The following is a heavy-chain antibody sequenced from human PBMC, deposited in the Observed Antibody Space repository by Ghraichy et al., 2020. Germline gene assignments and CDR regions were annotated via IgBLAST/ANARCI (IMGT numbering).Heavy chain of an antibody. CDR1: GGSISSYY. CDR3: ARVGPATNYYYYGMDV. CDR2: IYYSGST. Sequence: TLSLTCTVSGGSISSYYWSWIRQPPGKGLEWIGYIYYSGSTNYNPSLKSRVTISVDTSKNQFSLKLSSVTAADTAVYYCARVGPATNYYYYGMDVWGQGTTVTVSS. J-gene: IGHJ6*02. V-gene: IGHV4-59*01. D-gene: IGHD2-15*01.